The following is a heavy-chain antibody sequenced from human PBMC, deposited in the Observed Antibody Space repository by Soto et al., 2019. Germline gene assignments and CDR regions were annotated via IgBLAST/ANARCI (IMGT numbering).Heavy chain of an antibody. CDR2: IYAGGST. D-gene: IGHD5-12*01. CDR3: ASGENGYNKFYFDF. J-gene: IGHJ4*02. V-gene: IGHV3-53*01. CDR1: GVSIISHY. Sequence: EVQLVESGGGLIQPGGSLRLSCAASGVSIISHYMSWVRQAPGKGLEWISLIYAGGSTFYADYVKGRFTISRDNSKNTLYLQMDSLTAEDTAVYYCASGENGYNKFYFDFWGQGTLVTVSS.